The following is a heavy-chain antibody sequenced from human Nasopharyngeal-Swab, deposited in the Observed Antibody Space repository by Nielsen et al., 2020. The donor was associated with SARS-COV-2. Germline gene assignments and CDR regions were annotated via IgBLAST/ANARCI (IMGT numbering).Heavy chain of an antibody. CDR1: GFTFSSYA. V-gene: IGHV3-23*01. Sequence: GESLKISCAASGFTFSSYAMTWVRQAPGKGLEWVSVVTGSGYGTDYADSVKGRFTISRDNAKNTLYLQMNSLRAEDTAVYYCARKVVFAYGVDAFDIWGQGTMVTVSS. D-gene: IGHD3-10*01. J-gene: IGHJ3*02. CDR2: VTGSGYGT. CDR3: ARKVVFAYGVDAFDI.